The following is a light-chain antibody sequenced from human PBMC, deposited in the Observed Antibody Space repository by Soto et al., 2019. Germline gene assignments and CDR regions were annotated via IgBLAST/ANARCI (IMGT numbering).Light chain of an antibody. CDR2: RAS. Sequence: DIQMTQSPSTLSASVGDRVTITCRASQSISTWLAWYQQKPGKAPKVLIYRASTLGSGIPSRFSGSGSGTEFTLTISSLQPDDFATYHCQQYNTYYSFGQGTKLEI. J-gene: IGKJ2*03. CDR1: QSISTW. CDR3: QQYNTYYS. V-gene: IGKV1-5*03.